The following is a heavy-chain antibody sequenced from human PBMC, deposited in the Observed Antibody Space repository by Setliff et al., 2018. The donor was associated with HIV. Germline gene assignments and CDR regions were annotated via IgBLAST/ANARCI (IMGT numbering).Heavy chain of an antibody. D-gene: IGHD3-22*01. J-gene: IGHJ4*02. CDR2: IYHSGTT. CDR1: GYSISSGYY. V-gene: IGHV4-38-2*01. CDR3: ARHDSGAYYSLDY. Sequence: KTSETLSLTCAVSGYSISSGYYWGWIRQPPGKGLEWVGSIYHSGTTYYNPSLKSRVTISVDTSKNQFSLKLSSVTAADTAVYYCARHDSGAYYSLDYWGQGTLVTVSS.